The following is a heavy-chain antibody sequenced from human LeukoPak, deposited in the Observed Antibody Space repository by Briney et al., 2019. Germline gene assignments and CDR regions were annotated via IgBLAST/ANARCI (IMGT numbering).Heavy chain of an antibody. CDR3: ARVAKIDGWGYYYYYMDV. D-gene: IGHD5-12*01. Sequence: GGSLRLSCVASGFTFSSYWMTWVRQAPGKGLEWVANIKTDGSLIYYVDSVKGRFTISRDNAKNSLYLQMNSLRAEDTAVYYCARVAKIDGWGYYYYYMDVWGKGTTVTVSS. CDR1: GFTFSSYW. V-gene: IGHV3-7*01. CDR2: IKTDGSLI. J-gene: IGHJ6*03.